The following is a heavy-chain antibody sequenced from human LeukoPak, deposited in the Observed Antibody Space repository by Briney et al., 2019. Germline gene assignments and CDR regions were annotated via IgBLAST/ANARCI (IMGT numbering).Heavy chain of an antibody. J-gene: IGHJ6*02. V-gene: IGHV5-51*01. CDR2: IYPGDSDT. Sequence: GESLKISCKGSGYSFTSYWIGWVRQMPGKGLEWMGIIYPGDSDTRYSPSFQGQVTISADKSISTAYLQWSSLKASDTAMYYCARGPRGYSYGTFWCSSSPGSDYYYYGMDVWGQGTTVTVSS. CDR3: ARGPRGYSYGTFWCSSSPGSDYYYYGMDV. D-gene: IGHD5-18*01. CDR1: GYSFTSYW.